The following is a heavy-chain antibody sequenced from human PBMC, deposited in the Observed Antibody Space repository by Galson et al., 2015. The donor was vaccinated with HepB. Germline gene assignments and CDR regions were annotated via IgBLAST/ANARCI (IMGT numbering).Heavy chain of an antibody. D-gene: IGHD5-18*01. CDR2: IYFTGST. J-gene: IGHJ4*02. V-gene: IGHV4-59*08. Sequence: LSLTCTVSGGSVTSYYWSWIRQPPGKGLEWIAYIYFTGSTNYNPSLKSRVTISVDMSKNQISLKLSSVTAADTAVYYCARVSGYSYGDLDYWGQGALVTVSS. CDR3: ARVSGYSYGDLDY. CDR1: GGSVTSYY.